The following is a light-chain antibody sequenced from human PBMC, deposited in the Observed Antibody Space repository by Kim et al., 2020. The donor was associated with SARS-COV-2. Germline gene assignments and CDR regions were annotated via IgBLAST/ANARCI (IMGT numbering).Light chain of an antibody. CDR3: QHLNDYPIT. J-gene: IGKJ5*01. CDR1: QVVGNK. V-gene: IGKV1-6*01. Sequence: AIQLTQSPSSPSASVGDRVTITCRASQVVGNKIAWYQVKPGQAPKLLINGVSGFQTSRFSGSGSGTYFALTISNLRPDDAGTYYCQHLNDYPITFGQGTRLEIK. CDR2: GVS.